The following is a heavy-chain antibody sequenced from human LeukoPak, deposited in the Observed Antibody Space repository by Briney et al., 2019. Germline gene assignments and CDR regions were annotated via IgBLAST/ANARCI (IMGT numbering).Heavy chain of an antibody. Sequence: SETLSLTCTVSGGSISSYYWSWVRQPPGKGVEWVGYIYYSGSTNYNPSLKSRVTISVDTSKNQFSLKLSSVTAADTAVYYCARDLSESNDYGDYMNWFDPWGQGTLVTVSS. D-gene: IGHD4-17*01. CDR1: GGSISSYY. CDR2: IYYSGST. V-gene: IGHV4-59*01. J-gene: IGHJ5*02. CDR3: ARDLSESNDYGDYMNWFDP.